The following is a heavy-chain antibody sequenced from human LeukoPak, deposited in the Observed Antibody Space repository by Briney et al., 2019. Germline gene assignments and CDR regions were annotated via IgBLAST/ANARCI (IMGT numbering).Heavy chain of an antibody. Sequence: GWSLRLSCASSGFTFSSYAISEVRQARGKGRDGVSTIIGSGESKYYADALKGRFTISRDNSKNTLYLQVNRLRAEDTGFYYCAKHLSTSSRYYFDSWGQGTLVTVSS. J-gene: IGHJ4*02. CDR2: IIGSGESK. V-gene: IGHV3-23*01. CDR1: GFTFSSYA. D-gene: IGHD6-13*01. CDR3: AKHLSTSSRYYFDS.